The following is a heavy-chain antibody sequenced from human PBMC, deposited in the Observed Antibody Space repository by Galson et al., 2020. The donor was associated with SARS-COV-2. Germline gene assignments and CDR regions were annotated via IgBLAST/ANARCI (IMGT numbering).Heavy chain of an antibody. CDR3: ARQTPAVGTSAD. D-gene: IGHD6-13*01. V-gene: IGHV1-18*01. Sequence: ASVKVSCETFGYDFNSYGMSWVRQAPGKGLEWMGWINVHNGKKNYAQKFEDRVTMTTDTSTRTGYLELRSLTSDDTAVYFCARQTPAVGTSADWGQGTLVTVSS. CDR2: INVHNGKK. J-gene: IGHJ4*02. CDR1: GYDFNSYG.